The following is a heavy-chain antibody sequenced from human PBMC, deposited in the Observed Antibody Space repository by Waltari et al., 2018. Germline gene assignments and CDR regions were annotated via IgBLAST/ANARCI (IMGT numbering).Heavy chain of an antibody. CDR3: AGGRGYSWYFDL. J-gene: IGHJ2*01. D-gene: IGHD2-2*03. V-gene: IGHV3-21*01. CDR1: GFTFSSYS. Sequence: EVQLVESGGGLVKPGGSLRLSCAASGFTFSSYSMNWVRQAPGKGLEGVSSISSSSSYIYDADSVKGRFTIARDNAKNSLYLQMNSLRAEDTAVYYCAGGRGYSWYFDLWGRGTLVTVSS. CDR2: ISSSSSYI.